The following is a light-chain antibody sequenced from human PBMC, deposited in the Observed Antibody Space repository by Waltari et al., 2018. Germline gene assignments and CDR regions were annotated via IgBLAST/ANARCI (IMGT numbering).Light chain of an antibody. CDR3: LHYGGFPAFPAT. CDR1: QCVKSDV. CDR2: AGS. V-gene: IGKV3-20*01. Sequence: EIVLTQSPGTLSLSPGERATLSCRDSQCVKSDVLVWYQQKRGKEPRLGIYAGSTRAAGTPDRFSGGGSVTDFTLSTSSREPEDFALYYCLHYGGFPAFPATFGGGTNVEIK. J-gene: IGKJ4*01.